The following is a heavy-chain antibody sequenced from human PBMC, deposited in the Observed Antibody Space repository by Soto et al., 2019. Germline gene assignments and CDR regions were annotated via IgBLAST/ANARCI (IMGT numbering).Heavy chain of an antibody. D-gene: IGHD5-12*01. CDR2: ISPYTGNT. Sequence: QVQLVQSGAEVKKPGASVKVSCKTSGYIFSNYGISWIRQAPGQGLEWRGWISPYTGNTDSAQSFQDRVTLITDTSPSTAYAELRSLRSDDTAVYYCPRVTYSESVGGPAWFAPWGQGSLVTVSS. CDR3: PRVTYSESVGGPAWFAP. V-gene: IGHV1-18*01. CDR1: GYIFSNYG. J-gene: IGHJ5*02.